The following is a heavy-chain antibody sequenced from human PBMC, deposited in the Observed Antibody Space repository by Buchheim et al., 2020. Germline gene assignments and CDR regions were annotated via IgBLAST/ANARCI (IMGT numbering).Heavy chain of an antibody. J-gene: IGHJ4*02. V-gene: IGHV3-30*18. CDR3: TKEPLVNTGYYYPH. D-gene: IGHD2/OR15-2a*01. CDR2: ISYDGSVD. Sequence: QVQLVESGGGVVQPGRSLRLSCAASGFIFSNFGMHWVRRAPGKGREWVAVISYDGSVDYYAASVKGRFTISRDHSNTTMWVQMNSLRPEDTAVYYCTKEPLVNTGYYYPHWGQGTL. CDR1: GFIFSNFG.